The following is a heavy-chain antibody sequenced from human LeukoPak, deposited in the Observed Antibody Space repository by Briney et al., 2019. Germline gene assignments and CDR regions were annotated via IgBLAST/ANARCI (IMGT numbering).Heavy chain of an antibody. Sequence: SETLSLTCTVSGGSISSYYWSWIRQPPGKGLEWIGYIYYSGSTNYNPSLKSRVTISVDTSKNQFSLKLSSVTAADTAVYYCARHQLARDAFDIWGQGTMVTVSS. D-gene: IGHD6-13*01. V-gene: IGHV4-59*08. CDR2: IYYSGST. CDR3: ARHQLARDAFDI. J-gene: IGHJ3*02. CDR1: GGSISSYY.